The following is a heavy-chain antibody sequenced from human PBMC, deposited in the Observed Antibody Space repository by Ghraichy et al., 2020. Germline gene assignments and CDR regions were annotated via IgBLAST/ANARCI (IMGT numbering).Heavy chain of an antibody. Sequence: GESLNISCEASGLTFRTYAMSWVRQAPGKGLEWVSAITDNGGTTYDAESVKGRFTISRDNSKNTLFLQMNSLRGEDTAVYYCAKFARDWPNEYLQHWGQGALVTVSS. CDR1: GLTFRTYA. CDR3: AKFARDWPNEYLQH. D-gene: IGHD3/OR15-3a*01. CDR2: ITDNGGTT. J-gene: IGHJ1*01. V-gene: IGHV3-23*01.